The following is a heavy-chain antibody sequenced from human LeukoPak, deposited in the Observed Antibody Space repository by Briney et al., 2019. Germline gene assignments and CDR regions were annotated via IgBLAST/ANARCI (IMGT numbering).Heavy chain of an antibody. D-gene: IGHD2-2*01. J-gene: IGHJ3*02. V-gene: IGHV4-39*07. Sequence: SETLSLTCTVSGGSISSSSYYWGWIRQPPGKGLEWIGSIYYSGSTYYNPSLKSRVTISVDTSKNQFSLKLSSVTAADTAVYYCARGNLVPAAKDVDAFDIWGQGTMVTVSS. CDR1: GGSISSSSYY. CDR3: ARGNLVPAAKDVDAFDI. CDR2: IYYSGST.